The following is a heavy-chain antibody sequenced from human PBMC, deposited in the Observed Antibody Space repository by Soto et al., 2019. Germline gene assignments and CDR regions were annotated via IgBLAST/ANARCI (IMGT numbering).Heavy chain of an antibody. CDR1: GGSINNYY. V-gene: IGHV4-59*01. D-gene: IGHD1-1*01. CDR3: ARPTATPNCLDS. J-gene: IGHJ4*02. Sequence: SETLSLTCTVSGGSINNYYWTWIRQPPGKGLEWIGYVYHTGSTNYNPSLKGRVTISIDTAKNQFSLKLNAVTAADTAVYYCARPTATPNCLDSWCQGTLVTGS. CDR2: VYHTGST.